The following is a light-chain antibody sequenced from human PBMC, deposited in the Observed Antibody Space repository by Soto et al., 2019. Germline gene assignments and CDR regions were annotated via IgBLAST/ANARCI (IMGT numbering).Light chain of an antibody. CDR3: QQRNNWPPIT. Sequence: IVLTQSPATLSLSPGERATLSCRASQSVRRYLAWYQQKPGQAPRLLIYDASTRATGIPARFSGSGSETDFTLTITSLEPEDFAVYYCQQRNNWPPITFGQETRLEIK. CDR2: DAS. J-gene: IGKJ5*01. V-gene: IGKV3-11*01. CDR1: QSVRRY.